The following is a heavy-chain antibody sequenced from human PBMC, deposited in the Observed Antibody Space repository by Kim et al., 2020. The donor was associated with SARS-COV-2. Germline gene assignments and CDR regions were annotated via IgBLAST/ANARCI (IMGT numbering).Heavy chain of an antibody. CDR3: TRGGNYVNY. D-gene: IGHD1-7*01. V-gene: IGHV3-11*06. CDR1: GFTFSDYY. CDR2: ISSSSSTNT. J-gene: IGHJ4*02. Sequence: GGSLRLSCAASGFTFSDYYMSWIRQAPGKGLEWVSYISSSSSTNTNYADSVQGRFTISRDNAKNSLYLQMNSLRVEDTAVYYCTRGGNYVNYWGQGTLVTVSS.